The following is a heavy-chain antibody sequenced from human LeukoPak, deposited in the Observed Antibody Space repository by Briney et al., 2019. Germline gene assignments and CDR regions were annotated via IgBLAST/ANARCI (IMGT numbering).Heavy chain of an antibody. V-gene: IGHV1-18*01. J-gene: IGHJ3*02. CDR1: GYTFTSYG. CDR3: AYGLGFGATHAFDI. Sequence: ASVKVSCKASGYTFTSYGISWVRQAPGQGLEWMGWISAYNGNTNYAQKLQGRVTMTTHTSTSTAYMELRSLRSDDTAVYYCAYGLGFGATHAFDIWGQGTMVTVSS. CDR2: ISAYNGNT. D-gene: IGHD3-10*01.